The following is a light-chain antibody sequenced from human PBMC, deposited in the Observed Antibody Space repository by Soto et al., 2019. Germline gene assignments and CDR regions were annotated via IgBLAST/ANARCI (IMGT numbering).Light chain of an antibody. CDR2: DAS. V-gene: IGKV3-11*01. CDR3: QQYGNSPIT. J-gene: IGKJ5*01. Sequence: EIVLTQSPATLSLSPGERATLSCRASQSVSSYLARYQQKPGQAPRLLIYDASNRATGIPARFSGSGSGTDFTLTISRLEPEDFAVYYCQQYGNSPITFGQGTRLEIK. CDR1: QSVSSY.